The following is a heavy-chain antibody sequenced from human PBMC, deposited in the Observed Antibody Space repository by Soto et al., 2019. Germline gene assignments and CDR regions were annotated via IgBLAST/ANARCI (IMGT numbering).Heavy chain of an antibody. CDR2: IYHSGST. CDR1: GSSISSGGYS. D-gene: IGHD2-2*01. J-gene: IGHJ5*02. Sequence: LSLTFSVSGSSISSGGYSWSWIRQPPGKGLEWIGYIYHSGSTYYNPSLKSRVTISVDRSKNQFSLKLSSVTAADTAVYYCARVPDRWGQGTLVTVS. CDR3: ARVPDR. V-gene: IGHV4-30-2*01.